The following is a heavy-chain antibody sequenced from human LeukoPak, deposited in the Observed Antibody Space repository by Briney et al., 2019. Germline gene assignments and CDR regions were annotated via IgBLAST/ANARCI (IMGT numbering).Heavy chain of an antibody. D-gene: IGHD2-21*02. CDR3: ATNAVVTALYRPHAFDI. CDR1: GFTFSSYA. Sequence: GGSLRLSCAASGFTFSSYAMHWVRQAPGKGLEYVSAISSNGGSTYYANSVKGRFTISRDNSKNTLYLQMGSLRAEDMAVYYCATNAVVTALYRPHAFDIWGQGTMVTVSS. J-gene: IGHJ3*02. CDR2: ISSNGGST. V-gene: IGHV3-64*01.